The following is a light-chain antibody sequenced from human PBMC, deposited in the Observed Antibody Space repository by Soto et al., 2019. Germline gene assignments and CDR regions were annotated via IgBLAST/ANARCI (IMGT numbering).Light chain of an antibody. CDR3: SSYTRDNTVV. CDR1: SSDVGGYSY. V-gene: IGLV2-14*03. CDR2: DVT. J-gene: IGLJ2*01. Sequence: QSVLTQPASVSGSPGQSITISCTGTSSDVGGYSYVSWYQQHPGRVPKLMIYDVTYRPSGVSDRFSGSKSDNTASLTISGLQAEDEADYYCSSYTRDNTVVFGGGTKVTVL.